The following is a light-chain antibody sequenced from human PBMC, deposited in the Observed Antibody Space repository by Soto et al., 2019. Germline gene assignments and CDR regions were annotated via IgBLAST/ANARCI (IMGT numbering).Light chain of an antibody. V-gene: IGKV1-12*01. Sequence: DIQMTQSPSSIYASVGDRVTITGRASQPISSWLAWYQQVPGQAPYLLIYPASTLQSGVPSRVSGSGSGTDFTLTINSLQPEDFADYYCQQGYNFPREFGQGARVDI. CDR3: QQGYNFPRE. CDR1: QPISSW. J-gene: IGKJ1*01. CDR2: PAS.